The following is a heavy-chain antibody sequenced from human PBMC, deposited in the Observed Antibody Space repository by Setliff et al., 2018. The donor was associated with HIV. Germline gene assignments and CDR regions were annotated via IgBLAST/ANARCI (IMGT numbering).Heavy chain of an antibody. CDR1: GASISTHY. D-gene: IGHD3-22*01. Sequence: KPSETLSLTCTVSGASISTHYWNWIRQPPGKGLEWIGYIFYSGSTNYNPSLKSRVTISVDTSKNQLSLILSSVTATDTAVYYCARVPSTYFYDTSGYFDYWGLGTLVTVSS. V-gene: IGHV4-59*11. CDR3: ARVPSTYFYDTSGYFDY. CDR2: IFYSGST. J-gene: IGHJ4*02.